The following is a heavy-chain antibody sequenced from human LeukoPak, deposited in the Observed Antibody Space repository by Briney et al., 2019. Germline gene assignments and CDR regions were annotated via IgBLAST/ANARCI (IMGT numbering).Heavy chain of an antibody. CDR2: ISYDGSNK. Sequence: PERSLRLSCAASGFTFSSYAMHWVRQAPGKGLEWVAVISYDGSNKYYADSVKGRFTISRDNSKNTLYLQMNSLRAEDTAVYYCARDSGSYFDYWGQGTLVTVSS. CDR1: GFTFSSYA. CDR3: ARDSGSYFDY. J-gene: IGHJ4*02. V-gene: IGHV3-30-3*01. D-gene: IGHD1-26*01.